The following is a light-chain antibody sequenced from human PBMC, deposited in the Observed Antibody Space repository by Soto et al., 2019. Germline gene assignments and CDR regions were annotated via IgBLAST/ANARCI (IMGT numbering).Light chain of an antibody. CDR2: GNS. Sequence: QSVLTQSPSVSGAPGQRVTISFTGSSFNIGAGYDVHWYQQLPGTAPKLLIYGNSNRPSGVPDRFSGSKSGTSASLAITGLQAEDEADYYCQSYDSSLSGYVFGTGTKLTVL. V-gene: IGLV1-40*01. CDR1: SFNIGAGYD. CDR3: QSYDSSLSGYV. J-gene: IGLJ1*01.